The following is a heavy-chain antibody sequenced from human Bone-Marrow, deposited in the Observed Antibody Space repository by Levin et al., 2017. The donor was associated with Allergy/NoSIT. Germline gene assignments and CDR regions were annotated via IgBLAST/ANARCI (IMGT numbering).Heavy chain of an antibody. CDR2: INNPSST. CDR1: GDSIRNSFYY. V-gene: IGHV4-39*01. CDR3: ARHVPLHARGPGSWFDH. J-gene: IGHJ5*02. Sequence: SETLSLKCSVSGDSIRNSFYYWAWIRQPPGKGLEWLATINNPSSTYYKPSLRRRLTISRDTSMNEFSLEVTSATAADTAVYYCARHVPLHARGPGSWFDHWGQGILVTVSS.